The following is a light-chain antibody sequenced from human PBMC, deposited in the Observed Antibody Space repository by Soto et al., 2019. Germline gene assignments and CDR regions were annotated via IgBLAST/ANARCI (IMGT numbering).Light chain of an antibody. Sequence: DIQMTQSPSTLSGSVGDRVTITCRASQTISSWLAWYQQKPGKAPKLLIYAASTLQSGVPSRFSGSGSGTDFTLKISRVEAEDVGVYYCMQSIQVPITFGQGRRLEIK. V-gene: IGKV1-5*01. CDR2: AAS. J-gene: IGKJ5*01. CDR3: MQSIQVPIT. CDR1: QTISSW.